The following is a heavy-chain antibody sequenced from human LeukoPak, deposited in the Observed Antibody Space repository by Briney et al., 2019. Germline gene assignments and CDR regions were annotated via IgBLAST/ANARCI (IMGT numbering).Heavy chain of an antibody. D-gene: IGHD5-24*01. CDR1: GYTFTGYY. Sequence: ASVKVSCKASGYTFTGYYMHWVRQPPGQGLEWMGWINPNSGGTSYAQKFQGRVTMTRDTSISTAYMELSRLRSDDTAVYYCARMPVEMATAYFDYWGQGTLVTVSS. J-gene: IGHJ4*02. CDR2: INPNSGGT. CDR3: ARMPVEMATAYFDY. V-gene: IGHV1-2*02.